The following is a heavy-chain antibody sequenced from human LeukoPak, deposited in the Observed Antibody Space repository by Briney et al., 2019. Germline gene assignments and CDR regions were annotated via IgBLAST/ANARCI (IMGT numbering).Heavy chain of an antibody. CDR1: GFTFSGSA. CDR3: TRLGYNWNYGEDY. J-gene: IGHJ4*02. V-gene: IGHV3-73*01. D-gene: IGHD1-7*01. Sequence: GGSLRLSCTASGFTFSGSAMHWVRQASGKGLEWVGRIRSKANSYATAYAASVKGKFTISRDDSKNTAYLQMNSLKTEDTAVYYCTRLGYNWNYGEDYWGQGTLVTVSS. CDR2: IRSKANSYAT.